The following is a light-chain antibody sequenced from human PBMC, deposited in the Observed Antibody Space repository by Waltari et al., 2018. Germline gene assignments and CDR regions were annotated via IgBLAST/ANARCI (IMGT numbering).Light chain of an antibody. CDR2: AVS. CDR1: SSDY. CDR3: TSYTRSSPVV. V-gene: IGLV2-14*01. Sequence: QSALTQPASVSGAPGPSITLSCTGISSDYVAWYQQHPGKVPKLMIYAVSNRPSGVSDRFSGSKSDNTASLTISDLQAEDEADYYCTSYTRSSPVVFGGGTKLTVL. J-gene: IGLJ3*02.